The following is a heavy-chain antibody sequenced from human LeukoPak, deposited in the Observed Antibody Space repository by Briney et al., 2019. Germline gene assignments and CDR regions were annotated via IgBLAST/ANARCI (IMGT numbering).Heavy chain of an antibody. V-gene: IGHV3-23*01. CDR1: GFTFSSYA. J-gene: IGHJ4*02. CDR3: AKVPLYDFWSGYYLYYFDY. CDR2: ISGSGGST. Sequence: PGGSLRLSCAASGFTFSSYAMSWVRQAPGKGLEWVSAISGSGGSTYYADSVKGRFTISRDNSKNTLYLQMNSLRAEDTAVYYCAKVPLYDFWSGYYLYYFDYWGQGTLVTVSS. D-gene: IGHD3-3*01.